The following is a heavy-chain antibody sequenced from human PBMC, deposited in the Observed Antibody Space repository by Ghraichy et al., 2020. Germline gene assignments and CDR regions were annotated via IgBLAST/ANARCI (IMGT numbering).Heavy chain of an antibody. CDR1: GGSISSNSYY. J-gene: IGHJ4*01. D-gene: IGHD4-23*01. CDR3: ARQWVYGGNWGHLYYSDY. Sequence: SETLSLTCTVSGGSISSNSYYWGWIRQPPGKGLEWIGCIYYSGSTYFNPSLKSRVTISVETSKNQFSLKLSSVTAADTAVYYCARQWVYGGNWGHLYYSDYWGQGILVTVSS. CDR2: IYYSGST. V-gene: IGHV4-39*01.